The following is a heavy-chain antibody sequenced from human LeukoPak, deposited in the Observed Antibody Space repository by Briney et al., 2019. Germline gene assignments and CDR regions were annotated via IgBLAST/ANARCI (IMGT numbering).Heavy chain of an antibody. CDR2: VYYSGST. V-gene: IGHV4-59*02. D-gene: IGHD2-15*01. CDR3: ARIHRYCSGGACYVLDN. CDR1: GGSVSGYY. Sequence: SETLSLTCVVSGGSVSGYYWGWIRQPPGRGLEWIGCVYYSGSTNYNPSFKGRITISVDTSRNQFSLQLSSVTAADTAVYYCARIHRYCSGGACYVLDNWGQGTLVAVSS. J-gene: IGHJ4*02.